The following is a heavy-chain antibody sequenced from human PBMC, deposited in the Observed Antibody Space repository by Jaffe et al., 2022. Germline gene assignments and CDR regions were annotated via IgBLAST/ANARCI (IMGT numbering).Heavy chain of an antibody. V-gene: IGHV3-49*04. Sequence: EVQLAESGGGLVQPGRSLRLSCTGFGFTFGDYGMSWVRQAPGKGLEWVGFIRSKAYGGTTDYAASVKGRFTISRDDSKSIAYLQMDSLKTEDTAVYYCTRVAVADPRGFDYWGQGTLVTVSS. CDR1: GFTFGDYG. CDR3: TRVAVADPRGFDY. D-gene: IGHD6-19*01. CDR2: IRSKAYGGTT. J-gene: IGHJ4*02.